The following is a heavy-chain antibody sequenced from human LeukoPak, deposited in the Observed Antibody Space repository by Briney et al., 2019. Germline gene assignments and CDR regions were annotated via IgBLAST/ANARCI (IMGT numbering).Heavy chain of an antibody. Sequence: GGSLRLSCAASGFTFSSYAMHWVRQAPGKGLEAVAVISYDGSNKCYAGTVKGRFTISRDNSKNTLYLQMNSLRAEDTAVYYCARDLSGGSGYDRGSYFDYWGQGTLVTVSS. CDR3: ARDLSGGSGYDRGSYFDY. CDR1: GFTFSSYA. D-gene: IGHD3-16*01. V-gene: IGHV3-30*04. CDR2: ISYDGSNK. J-gene: IGHJ4*02.